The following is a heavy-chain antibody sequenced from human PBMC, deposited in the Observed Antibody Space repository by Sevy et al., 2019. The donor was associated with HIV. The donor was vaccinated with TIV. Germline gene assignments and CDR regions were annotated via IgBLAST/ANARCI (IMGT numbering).Heavy chain of an antibody. J-gene: IGHJ3*01. Sequence: SGPTLVNPTQTLSLTCTFSGFSLNTRGVGVGWIRQPPGKAMEWLALIYWDDDKRYSPSLKSRFTITKDTSKNQVVLTMTNMDPVDTATYYCVHRRNRSSTLAFDFWGQGTMVTVSS. CDR2: IYWDDDK. CDR3: VHRRNRSSTLAFDF. V-gene: IGHV2-5*02. CDR1: GFSLNTRGVG. D-gene: IGHD6-13*01.